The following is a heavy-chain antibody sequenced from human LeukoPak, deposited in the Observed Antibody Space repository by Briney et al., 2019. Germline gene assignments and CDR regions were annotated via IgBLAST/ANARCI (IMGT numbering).Heavy chain of an antibody. D-gene: IGHD2-2*01. V-gene: IGHV3-33*01. CDR1: GFTFSSYG. Sequence: GRSLRLSCAASGFTFSSYGMHWVRQAPGKGLEWVAVIWYDGSNKYYADSVKGRFTISRDNSKNTLYPQMNSLRAEDTAVYYCARADYQLLSPSYNWFDPWGQGTLVTVSS. CDR3: ARADYQLLSPSYNWFDP. CDR2: IWYDGSNK. J-gene: IGHJ5*02.